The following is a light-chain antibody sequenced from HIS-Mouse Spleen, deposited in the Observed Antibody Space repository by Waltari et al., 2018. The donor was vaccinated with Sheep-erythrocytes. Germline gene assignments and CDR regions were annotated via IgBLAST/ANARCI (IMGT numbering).Light chain of an antibody. Sequence: QSALTQPRSVSGSPGQSVTISCTGTSSDVGGYNYVSWYQQHPGKAPKLMIYDVSKRPSGVPDRFYGSKSGNTASLTISGLQAEDEADYYCCSYAGSYNHVFGTGTKVTVL. CDR2: DVS. V-gene: IGLV2-11*01. CDR1: SSDVGGYNY. J-gene: IGLJ1*01. CDR3: CSYAGSYNHV.